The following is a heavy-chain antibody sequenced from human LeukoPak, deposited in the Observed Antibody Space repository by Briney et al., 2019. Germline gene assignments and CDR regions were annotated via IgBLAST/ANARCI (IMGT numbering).Heavy chain of an antibody. J-gene: IGHJ4*02. CDR3: ARDSSSEL. D-gene: IGHD6-19*01. CDR2: ISYDGSNK. Sequence: GRSLRLSCAASGFTFSSYAMHWVRQAPGKGLEWVAVISYDGSNKYYADSAKGRFTISRDNSKNTLYLQVNSLRAEDTAVYYCARDSSSELWGQGTLVTVSS. CDR1: GFTFSSYA. V-gene: IGHV3-30-3*01.